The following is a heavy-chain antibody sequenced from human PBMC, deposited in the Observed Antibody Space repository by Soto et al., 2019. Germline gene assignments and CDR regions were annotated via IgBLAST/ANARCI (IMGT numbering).Heavy chain of an antibody. CDR1: GYTFTSYG. CDR2: ISAYNGNT. Sequence: GASVKVSCKASGYTFTSYGISWVRQAPGQGLEWMGWISAYNGNTNYAQKLQGRVTMTTDTSTSTAYMELRSLRSDDTAVYYCARDLPIHSPEDYGDYHYWGQGTLVTVSS. V-gene: IGHV1-18*01. D-gene: IGHD4-17*01. CDR3: ARDLPIHSPEDYGDYHY. J-gene: IGHJ4*02.